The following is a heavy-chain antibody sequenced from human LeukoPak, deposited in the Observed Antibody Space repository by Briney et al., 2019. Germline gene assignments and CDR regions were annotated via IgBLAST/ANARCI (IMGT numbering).Heavy chain of an antibody. CDR2: IYISGTT. D-gene: IGHD4-11*01. Sequence: SETLSLTCNVSGASISSYYWSWIRQPAGKGLAWIGRIYISGTTNYNPSLKSRVTMSVDTSKIQFSLKLNSVTAADTAVYYCARSDSIIRWFDPWGQGTLVTVSS. J-gene: IGHJ5*02. V-gene: IGHV4-4*07. CDR3: ARSDSIIRWFDP. CDR1: GASISSYY.